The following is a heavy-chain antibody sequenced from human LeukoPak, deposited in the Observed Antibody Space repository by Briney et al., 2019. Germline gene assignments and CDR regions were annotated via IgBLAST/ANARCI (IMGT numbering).Heavy chain of an antibody. CDR1: GYTFTSYG. CDR2: ISAYNGNT. D-gene: IGHD6-13*01. V-gene: IGHV1-18*01. J-gene: IGHJ5*02. Sequence: ASVKVSCKASGYTFTSYGINWVRQAPGQGLEWMGWISAYNGNTNYAQKLQGRVTMTTDTSTSTVYMELRSLRSDDTAVYYCARDVGGSSWYVDWFDPWGQGTLVTVSS. CDR3: ARDVGGSSWYVDWFDP.